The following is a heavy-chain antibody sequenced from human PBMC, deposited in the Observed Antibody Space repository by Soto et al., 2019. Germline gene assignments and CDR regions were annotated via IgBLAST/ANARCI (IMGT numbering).Heavy chain of an antibody. CDR1: GGIFSDYA. CDR3: ARDMLSSLVVETPHLFES. D-gene: IGHD2-21*01. V-gene: IGHV1-69*12. CDR2: IVPKYGTA. Sequence: QVQLVQSGGEVRKPGTSVKVSCRASGGIFSDYAISWVRQAPGQGLEWVGGIVPKYGTAKYARKFEDRVTLTADELSGTVYMEMNGLRSEDTALYYCARDMLSSLVVETPHLFESWGQGTRLTVSS. J-gene: IGHJ5*01.